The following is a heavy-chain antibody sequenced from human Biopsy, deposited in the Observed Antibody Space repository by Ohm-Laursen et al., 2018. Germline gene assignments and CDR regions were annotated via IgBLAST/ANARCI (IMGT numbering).Heavy chain of an antibody. V-gene: IGHV4-61*01. Sequence: GTLSLTCSVSGGSVGSGTFHWGWIRQPPGKGLEWIGHVYYTGNTNYNPSLKSRVTISMDMSKNQFSLRLSSVTAADTAVYYCARGRRTSGWPYFDNWGQGALVIVSP. J-gene: IGHJ4*02. CDR3: ARGRRTSGWPYFDN. CDR2: VYYTGNT. CDR1: GGSVGSGTFH. D-gene: IGHD6-19*01.